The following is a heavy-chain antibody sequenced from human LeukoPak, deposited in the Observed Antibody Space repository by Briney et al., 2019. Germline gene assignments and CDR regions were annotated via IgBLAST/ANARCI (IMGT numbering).Heavy chain of an antibody. Sequence: GASVKVSCKASGFTFTSSAMQWVRQARGQRLEWIGWIVVGSGNTNYAQKFQERVTITRDMSTSTAYMELSSLRSEGTAVYYCAAGEPVGGTSAFDIWGQGTMVTVSS. CDR3: AAGEPVGGTSAFDI. J-gene: IGHJ3*02. CDR2: IVVGSGNT. V-gene: IGHV1-58*02. CDR1: GFTFTSSA. D-gene: IGHD1/OR15-1a*01.